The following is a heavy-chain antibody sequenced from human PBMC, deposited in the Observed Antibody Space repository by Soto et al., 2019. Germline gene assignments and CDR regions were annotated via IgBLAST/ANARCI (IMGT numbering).Heavy chain of an antibody. J-gene: IGHJ5*02. CDR2: IYSSGST. CDR1: GGAISTYY. V-gene: IGHV4-4*07. D-gene: IGHD3-3*01. Sequence: SETLSLTCTVSGGAISTYYWTWIRQPAGKGLEWIGRIYSSGSTKYNPSLQSLVTMSLDTSNNQFSLRLTSVTAADKAVYYCARGQRFSDWFDPWGQGTLVTVSS. CDR3: ARGQRFSDWFDP.